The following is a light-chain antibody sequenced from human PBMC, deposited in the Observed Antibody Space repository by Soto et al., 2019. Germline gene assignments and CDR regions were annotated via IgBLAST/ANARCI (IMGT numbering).Light chain of an antibody. CDR2: RNN. Sequence: SGVAQPPSGAWTPGQGVTISFSGSSSTIGSNYVYWYQQPPGTAPTLPIYRNNQRPSGVTDRFSGSTSGTSASLAISGLRYEDEADYYCAAWDDSLSGYVFGTGTKVTVL. V-gene: IGLV1-47*01. J-gene: IGLJ1*01. CDR3: AAWDDSLSGYV. CDR1: SSTIGSNY.